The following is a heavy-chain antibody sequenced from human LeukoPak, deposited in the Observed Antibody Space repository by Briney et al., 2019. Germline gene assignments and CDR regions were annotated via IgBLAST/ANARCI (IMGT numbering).Heavy chain of an antibody. CDR2: VSSGSSTI. J-gene: IGHJ5*02. CDR3: ARTNNLARYSSSWYGLVWFDP. CDR1: GFTFSDYY. V-gene: IGHV3-11*04. Sequence: GGSLRLSCAASGFTFSDYYMSWIRQAPGKALEWVSYVSSGSSTIYYADSVKGRFTVSRDNGKRSLYLHMNSLRAEDTAMYYCARTNNLARYSSSWYGLVWFDPWGQGTLVTVSS. D-gene: IGHD6-13*01.